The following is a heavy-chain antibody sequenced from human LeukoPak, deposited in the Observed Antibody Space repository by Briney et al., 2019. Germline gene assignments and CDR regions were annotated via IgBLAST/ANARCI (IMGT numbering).Heavy chain of an antibody. CDR1: GGSISSRSYY. V-gene: IGHV4-39*01. CDR3: ASKYCSSTSCAIGLVDY. J-gene: IGHJ4*02. CDR2: IYYSGST. D-gene: IGHD2-2*01. Sequence: PSETLSLTCTVSGGSISSRSYYWGWIRQPPGKGLEWIGSIYYSGSTYYNPSLKSRVTISVDTSENQFSLKLSSVTAADTAVYYCASKYCSSTSCAIGLVDYWGQGTLVTVSS.